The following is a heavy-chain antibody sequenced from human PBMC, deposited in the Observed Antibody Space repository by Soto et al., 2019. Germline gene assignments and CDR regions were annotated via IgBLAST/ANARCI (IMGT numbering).Heavy chain of an antibody. CDR1: GFTFSSYG. D-gene: IGHD3-3*01. CDR2: ISYDGSNK. CDR3: ANNIRFLEWYLDY. Sequence: PGCTLRLSCAASGFTFSSYGMHWVRQAPGKGLEWVAVISYDGSNKYYADSVKGRFTISRDNSKNTLYLQMNSLRAEDTAVYYCANNIRFLEWYLDYWGQGTLVTGSS. V-gene: IGHV3-30*18. J-gene: IGHJ4*02.